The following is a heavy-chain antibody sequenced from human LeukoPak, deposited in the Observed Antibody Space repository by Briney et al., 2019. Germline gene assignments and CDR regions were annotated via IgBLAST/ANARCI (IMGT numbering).Heavy chain of an antibody. D-gene: IGHD3-16*01. V-gene: IGHV3-21*01. CDR1: GLTFSSYA. Sequence: GGSLTLSCAASGLTFSSYAVSWFRHAPGRGLEWVSSIISRSSYIYYADPVKGRFTISRDNAKNSLYLQMNSLRAEDTAVYYCARDLTADSYGMDVWGQGTTVTVSS. CDR3: ARDLTADSYGMDV. CDR2: IISRSSYI. J-gene: IGHJ6*02.